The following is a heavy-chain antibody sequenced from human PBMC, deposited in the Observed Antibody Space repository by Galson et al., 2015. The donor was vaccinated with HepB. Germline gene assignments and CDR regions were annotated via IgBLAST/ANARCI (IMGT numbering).Heavy chain of an antibody. CDR1: GFTFSDYA. D-gene: IGHD6-19*01. CDR2: ISGSVGTT. Sequence: SLRLSCAVSGFTFSDYAMSWVRQAPGKGLEWVPTISGSVGTTYYADSVKGRVTISRDNSKNTLYLQMNSLRVEDTAVYYCARYTGDWYLPFDYWGQGTLVTVSS. CDR3: ARYTGDWYLPFDY. J-gene: IGHJ4*02. V-gene: IGHV3-23*01.